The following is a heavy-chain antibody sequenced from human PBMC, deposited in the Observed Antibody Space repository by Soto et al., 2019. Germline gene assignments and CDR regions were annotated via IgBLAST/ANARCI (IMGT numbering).Heavy chain of an antibody. J-gene: IGHJ4*02. CDR2: ISSSSSTK. CDR1: GFTFSSYS. D-gene: IGHD3-16*02. CDR3: AGLEWGSYRGDY. V-gene: IGHV3-48*02. Sequence: EVQLVESGGGLVQPGGSLRLSCAASGFTFSSYSMNWVRQAPGKGLEWVSYISSSSSTKYYADPVKGRFTISRDNAKRPCYLQLNSLRDEDTAVYVWAGLEWGSYRGDYWGQGTQVTVSS.